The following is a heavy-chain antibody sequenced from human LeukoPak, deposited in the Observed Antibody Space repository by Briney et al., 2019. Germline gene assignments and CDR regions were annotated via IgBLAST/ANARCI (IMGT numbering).Heavy chain of an antibody. V-gene: IGHV1-2*06. CDR2: INPNSGGT. CDR1: RYTFTGHY. J-gene: IGHJ4*02. CDR3: ARGPLY. Sequence: GASVKVSRNASRYTFTGHYIHWVRHAPGQGLEWMGRINPNSGGTNYAQKFQGRLTMTRDTSISTAYMELSRLRSDDTAVYYCARGPLYWGQGTLVTVSS.